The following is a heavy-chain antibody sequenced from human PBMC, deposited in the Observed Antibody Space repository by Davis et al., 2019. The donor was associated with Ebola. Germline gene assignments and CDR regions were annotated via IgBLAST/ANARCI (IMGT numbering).Heavy chain of an antibody. D-gene: IGHD6-13*01. J-gene: IGHJ4*02. CDR1: GFTFSSYG. CDR3: ARESAAGTGALY. Sequence: PGGSLRLSCAASGFTFSSYGMHWVRQAPGKGLEWVAVIWYDGSNKYYADSVKGRFTISRDNSKNTLYLQMNSLRAEDTAVYYCARESAAGTGALYWGQGTLVTVSS. CDR2: IWYDGSNK. V-gene: IGHV3-33*01.